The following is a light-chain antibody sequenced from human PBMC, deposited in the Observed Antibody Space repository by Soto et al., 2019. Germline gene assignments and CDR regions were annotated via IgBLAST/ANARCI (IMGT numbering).Light chain of an antibody. J-gene: IGLJ3*02. CDR2: KDS. CDR3: QSGDVRASSGTFRV. V-gene: IGLV3-25*02. CDR1: ALSKEY. Sequence: SYELTQPPSVSVSPGQTARITCSGDALSKEYVFWYRQKAGQAPVLLIYKDSERPSGIPERFSGSSSGTTVTLTISGVQTEDEADYYCQSGDVRASSGTFRVFGGGTKVTVL.